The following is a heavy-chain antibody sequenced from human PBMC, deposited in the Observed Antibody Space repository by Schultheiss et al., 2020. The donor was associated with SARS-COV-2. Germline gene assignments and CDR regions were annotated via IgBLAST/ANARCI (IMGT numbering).Heavy chain of an antibody. D-gene: IGHD2-2*02. Sequence: GGSLRLSCAASGFTFSSYAMHWVRQAPGKGLEWVAIIWYDGTNKYYADSVKGRFTISRDNSKNTLYLQMNSLRAEDTAVYYCARDPPSCNSTNCYSLVGIDYWGQGTLVTVSS. CDR3: ARDPPSCNSTNCYSLVGIDY. CDR2: IWYDGTNK. CDR1: GFTFSSYA. V-gene: IGHV3-33*01. J-gene: IGHJ4*02.